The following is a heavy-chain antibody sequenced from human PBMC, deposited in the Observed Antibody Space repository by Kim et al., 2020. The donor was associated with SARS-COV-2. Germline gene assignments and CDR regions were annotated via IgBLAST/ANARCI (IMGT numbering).Heavy chain of an antibody. V-gene: IGHV4-39*07. CDR1: GGSISSSSYY. CDR3: ARDPEGYDSSGP. CDR2: IYYSGST. Sequence: SETLSLTCTVSGGSISSSSYYWGWIRQPPGKGLEWIGSIYYSGSTYYNPSLKSRVTISVDTSKNQFSLKLSSVTAADTAVYYCARDPEGYDSSGPWGQGTLVTVSS. D-gene: IGHD3-22*01. J-gene: IGHJ5*02.